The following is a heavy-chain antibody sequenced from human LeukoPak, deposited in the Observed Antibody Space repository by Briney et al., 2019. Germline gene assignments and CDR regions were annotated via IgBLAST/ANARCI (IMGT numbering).Heavy chain of an antibody. CDR1: GFTFNSYW. J-gene: IGHJ6*03. V-gene: IGHV3-7*01. CDR3: ARVMSASVWRSYGSYDYYYYMDI. D-gene: IGHD3-16*01. CDR2: INQDGSVK. Sequence: PGGSLRLSCAVSGFTFNSYWMSWVRQAPGKGLEWVAKINQDGSVKYSVDSMKGRITISRDNAKNSLYLEMNSLRVEDTAVFYCARVMSASVWRSYGSYDYYYYMDIWGRGTTVTVSS.